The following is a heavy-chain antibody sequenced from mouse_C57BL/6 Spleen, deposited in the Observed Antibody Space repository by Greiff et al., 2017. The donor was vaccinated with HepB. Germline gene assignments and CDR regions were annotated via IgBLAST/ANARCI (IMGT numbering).Heavy chain of an antibody. CDR1: GFTFSDYG. J-gene: IGHJ4*01. CDR3: AREGYYDYYAMDY. V-gene: IGHV5-17*01. Sequence: EVQLVESGGGLVKPGGSLKLSCAASGFTFSDYGMHWVRQAPEKGLEWVAYISSGSSTIYYADTVKGRFTISRDNAKNTLFLQMTSLRSEDTAMYYCAREGYYDYYAMDYWGQGTSVTVSS. D-gene: IGHD2-3*01. CDR2: ISSGSSTI.